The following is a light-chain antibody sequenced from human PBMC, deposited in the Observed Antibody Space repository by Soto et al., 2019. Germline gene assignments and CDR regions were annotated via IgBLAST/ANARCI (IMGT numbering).Light chain of an antibody. CDR1: QSGSSSY. V-gene: IGKV3-20*01. J-gene: IGKJ1*01. CDR3: QQYGSSWT. CDR2: GAS. Sequence: EIVLTQSPGTLSLSPGERATLSCRASQSGSSSYLAWYQQKPGQAPRLLIYGASSRATGIPDRFSGSGSGTDFPLTISRLEPEDFAVYYCQQYGSSWTFGQGTKVEIK.